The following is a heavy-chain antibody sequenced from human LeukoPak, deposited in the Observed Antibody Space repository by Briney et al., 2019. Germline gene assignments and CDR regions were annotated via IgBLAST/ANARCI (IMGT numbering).Heavy chain of an antibody. CDR1: GITFSSYG. J-gene: IGHJ4*02. D-gene: IGHD5-18*01. Sequence: GGSLRLSCAASGITFSSYGMSWVRQAPGKGLEWVSSISSTGGTTYYADSVKGRFTISRDNSKNTLYLQMNSLRAEDTAVYYCAREYTAITFDYWGQGTLVTVSS. V-gene: IGHV3-23*01. CDR2: ISSTGGTT. CDR3: AREYTAITFDY.